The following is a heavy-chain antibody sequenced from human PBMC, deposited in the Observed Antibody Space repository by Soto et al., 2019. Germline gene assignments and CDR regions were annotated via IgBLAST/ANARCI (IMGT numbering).Heavy chain of an antibody. J-gene: IGHJ6*03. Sequence: SETLSLTCTVSGGSSSSYYWSWIRQPPGKGLEWIGYIYYSGSTNYNPSLKSRVTISVDTSKNQFSLKLSSVTAADTAVYYCARDSVGFYYMDVWGKGTTVTVAS. D-gene: IGHD1-26*01. CDR3: ARDSVGFYYMDV. V-gene: IGHV4-59*01. CDR1: GGSSSSYY. CDR2: IYYSGST.